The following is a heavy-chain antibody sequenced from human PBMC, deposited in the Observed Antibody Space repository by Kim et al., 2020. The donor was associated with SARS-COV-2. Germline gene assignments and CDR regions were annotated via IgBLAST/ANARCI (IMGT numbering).Heavy chain of an antibody. D-gene: IGHD3-9*01. CDR2: ISYDGSNK. V-gene: IGHV3-30*18. CDR1: RFTFSGFG. J-gene: IGHJ4*02. Sequence: GGSLRLSCAASRFTFSGFGMHWVRQAPGKGLEWVAVISYDGSNKYYADSVKGRFTISRDNSKNTLYLQMNSLRAEDTAVYYCAKDPGYFDWLGYFDYWGQGTLVTVSS. CDR3: AKDPGYFDWLGYFDY.